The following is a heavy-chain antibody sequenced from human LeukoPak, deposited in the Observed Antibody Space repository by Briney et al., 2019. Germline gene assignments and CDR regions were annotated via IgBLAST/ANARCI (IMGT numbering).Heavy chain of an antibody. V-gene: IGHV3-21*04. CDR1: GFTFSSYS. CDR3: AKGGSFDY. D-gene: IGHD3-10*01. CDR2: ISSSSTYI. Sequence: GGSLRLSCAASGFTFSSYSMNWVRQAPGKGLEWVSSISSSSTYIYYADSVKGRFTISRDNSKNTLYLQMNSLRAEDTAVYYCAKGGSFDYWGQGTLVTVSS. J-gene: IGHJ4*02.